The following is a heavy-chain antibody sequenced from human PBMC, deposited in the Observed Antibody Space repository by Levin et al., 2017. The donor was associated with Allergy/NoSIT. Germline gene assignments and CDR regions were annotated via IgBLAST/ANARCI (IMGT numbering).Heavy chain of an antibody. J-gene: IGHJ4*02. CDR1: GFIFRNYW. D-gene: IGHD1-26*01. V-gene: IGHV3-7*01. CDR3: ARENPIVGATDFDY. CDR2: IKQDGSEK. Sequence: GESLKISCVTSGFIFRNYWLSWVRQAPGKGLEWVANIKQDGSEKHYVDSVKGRFTISRDNAKNSLYLQMNSLRAEDTAVYYCARENPIVGATDFDYWGQGTLATVSS.